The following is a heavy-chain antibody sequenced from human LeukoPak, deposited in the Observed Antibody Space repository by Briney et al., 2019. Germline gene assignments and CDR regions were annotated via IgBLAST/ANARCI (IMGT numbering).Heavy chain of an antibody. CDR3: AKIVATIYDAFDI. D-gene: IGHD5-12*01. J-gene: IGHJ3*02. CDR1: GFTFNTYA. V-gene: IGHV3-23*01. CDR2: VSGSGAGT. Sequence: GGSLRLSCAASGFTFNTYAMSWVRQAPGKGLEWVAAVSGSGAGTYYADSVKGRFTISRDNSKNTLYLQMNSLRAEDTAVYYCAKIVATIYDAFDIWGQGTMVTVSS.